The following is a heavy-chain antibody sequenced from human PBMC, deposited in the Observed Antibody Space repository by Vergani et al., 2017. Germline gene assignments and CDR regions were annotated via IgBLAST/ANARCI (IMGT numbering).Heavy chain of an antibody. CDR3: ARVRRWGGDWFDP. CDR2: ISAYNGNT. CDR1: GYTFSTYG. V-gene: IGHV1-18*01. J-gene: IGHJ5*02. D-gene: IGHD4-23*01. Sequence: QVQLVQSGAEVKKPGASVKVSCKASGYTFSTYGISWVRQAPGQGLEWMGWISAYNGNTNYPEKFQGRLTMTRDTSISTAYMELSRLRSDDTAVYYCARVRRWGGDWFDPWGQGTLVTVSS.